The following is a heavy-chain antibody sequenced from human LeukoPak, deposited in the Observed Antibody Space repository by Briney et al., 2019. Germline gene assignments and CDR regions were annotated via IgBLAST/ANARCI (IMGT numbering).Heavy chain of an antibody. CDR1: GFTFSSYS. J-gene: IGHJ3*02. CDR3: ARDENDYVWGSYLYDAFDI. CDR2: ISSSSSYI. V-gene: IGHV3-21*01. Sequence: GGSLRLSCAASGFTFSSYSMNWVRQAPGKGLEWVSSISSSSSYIYYADSVKGRFTISRDNAKNSLYLQMNSLRAEDTAVYYCARDENDYVWGSYLYDAFDIWGQGTMATVSS. D-gene: IGHD3-16*02.